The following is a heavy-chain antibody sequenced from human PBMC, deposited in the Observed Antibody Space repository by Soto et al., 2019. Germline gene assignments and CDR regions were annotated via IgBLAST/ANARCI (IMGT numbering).Heavy chain of an antibody. D-gene: IGHD4-17*01. V-gene: IGHV3-9*01. CDR1: GFTFNDYA. J-gene: IGHJ4*02. Sequence: PGGSLRLSCAASGFTFNDYAIHWVRQAPGKGLEWVSGISWNSGRVAYADSVRGRFTISRDNAKNSLYLQMSSLRPEDTALYYCAKDRGDYGDFSLLFDYWGQGRLVTVSS. CDR2: ISWNSGRV. CDR3: AKDRGDYGDFSLLFDY.